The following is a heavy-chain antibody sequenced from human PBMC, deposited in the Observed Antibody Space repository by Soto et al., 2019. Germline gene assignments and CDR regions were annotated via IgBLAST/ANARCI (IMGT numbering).Heavy chain of an antibody. CDR2: INHSGST. Sequence: QVQLQQWGAGLLKPSETLSLTCAVYGGSFSGDYWSWMRQPPGKGLEWIGEINHSGSTNCNPSLKSRVIISVDPSKKQFSLNLRSVTAADTAVYYCARGLYDVWSGDTFDIWGQGTMVTVSS. V-gene: IGHV4-34*01. CDR1: GGSFSGDY. J-gene: IGHJ3*02. CDR3: ARGLYDVWSGDTFDI. D-gene: IGHD3-3*01.